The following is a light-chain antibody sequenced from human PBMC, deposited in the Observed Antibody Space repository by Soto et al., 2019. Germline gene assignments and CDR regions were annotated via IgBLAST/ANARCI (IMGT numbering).Light chain of an antibody. J-gene: IGKJ1*01. CDR2: VTS. CDR3: QKYNSAPWT. V-gene: IGKV1-27*01. CDR1: QGISNY. Sequence: DIQMTQSPSSLSASVGDRVTITCRASQGISNYLAWYQQQPGKVPKLLIYVTSTLQSGVPSRFSGSGSGTDFTRTISSLQPEDVATYYCQKYNSAPWTFGQGTTVEIK.